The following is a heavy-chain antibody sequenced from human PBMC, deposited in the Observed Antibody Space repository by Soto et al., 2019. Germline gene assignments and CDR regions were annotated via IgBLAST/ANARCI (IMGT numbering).Heavy chain of an antibody. CDR1: GGTFSSYA. CDR3: ARVGARDYYYYVMDV. V-gene: IGHV1-69*13. Sequence: ASVKVSCKASGGTFSSYAISWVRQAPGQGLEWMGGIIPIFGTANYAQKFQGRVTITADESTSTAYMELSSLRSEDTAVYYCARVGARDYYYYVMDVWGQGTTVTVSS. J-gene: IGHJ6*02. D-gene: IGHD1-26*01. CDR2: IIPIFGTA.